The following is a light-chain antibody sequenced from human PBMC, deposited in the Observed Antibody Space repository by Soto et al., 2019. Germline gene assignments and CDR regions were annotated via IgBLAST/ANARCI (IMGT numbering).Light chain of an antibody. V-gene: IGKV1-17*03. Sequence: DIQMTQSPSAMSASVGDRVTITCRASQGIRTSLAWFQQRPGEAPKRLIYAASTLESGVPSRFSGSASGTEFTLTISTLQPEDFAAYYCLQHHSYPYTFGQGTELEI. CDR2: AAS. J-gene: IGKJ2*01. CDR1: QGIRTS. CDR3: LQHHSYPYT.